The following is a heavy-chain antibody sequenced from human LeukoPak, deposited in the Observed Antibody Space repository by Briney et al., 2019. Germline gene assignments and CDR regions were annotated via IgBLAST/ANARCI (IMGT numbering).Heavy chain of an antibody. CDR1: GGFISSGGYS. J-gene: IGHJ4*02. Sequence: SQTLSLTCTVSGGFISSGGYSWSWIRQHPGKGLEWIGYIYYSGSTYYNPSLKSRVTISVDTSKNQFSLKLSSVTAADTAVYYCARSATVTPYYFDYWGQGTLVTVSS. CDR3: ARSATVTPYYFDY. V-gene: IGHV4-31*03. CDR2: IYYSGST. D-gene: IGHD4-17*01.